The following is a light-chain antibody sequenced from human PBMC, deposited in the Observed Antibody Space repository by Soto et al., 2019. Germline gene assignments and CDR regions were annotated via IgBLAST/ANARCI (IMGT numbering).Light chain of an antibody. CDR2: FAS. V-gene: IGKV1-13*02. J-gene: IGKJ4*02. CDR1: QGIATA. CDR3: QQFNAYPLT. Sequence: AIQLTQSPSSLSASVGDSVTITCRTLQGIATALAWYQCKPGKPPKLLISFASTLESGDPSRFSGSGSGTDFTLAISGLQPEDFATYVCQQFNAYPLTFRGGTRVAI.